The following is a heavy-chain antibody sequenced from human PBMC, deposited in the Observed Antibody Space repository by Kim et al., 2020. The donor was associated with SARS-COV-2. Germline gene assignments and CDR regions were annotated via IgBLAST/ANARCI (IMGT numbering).Heavy chain of an antibody. D-gene: IGHD6-19*01. J-gene: IGHJ4*02. CDR2: IKSKTDGGTT. CDR1: GFTFSNAW. CDR3: TTDRTYSSGWHGDY. V-gene: IGHV3-15*01. Sequence: GGSLRLSCAASGFTFSNAWMSWVRQAPGKGLEWVGRIKSKTDGGTTDYAAPVKGRFTISRDDSKNTLYLQMNSLKTEDTAVYYCTTDRTYSSGWHGDYWGQGTLVTVSS.